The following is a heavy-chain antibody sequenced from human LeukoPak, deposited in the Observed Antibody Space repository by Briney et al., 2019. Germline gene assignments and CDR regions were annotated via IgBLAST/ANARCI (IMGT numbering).Heavy chain of an antibody. Sequence: GGSLRLSCSGFGFTFRSFRMGWVRQAPGKGLEWVANIKFDGTATNYVDSVRGRFTISRDNAKNSVHLQMNTLRAEDTAVYYCAKVFRDGYNYPFDYWGQGTLVTVSS. D-gene: IGHD5-24*01. J-gene: IGHJ4*02. V-gene: IGHV3-7*03. CDR3: AKVFRDGYNYPFDY. CDR1: GFTFRSFR. CDR2: IKFDGTAT.